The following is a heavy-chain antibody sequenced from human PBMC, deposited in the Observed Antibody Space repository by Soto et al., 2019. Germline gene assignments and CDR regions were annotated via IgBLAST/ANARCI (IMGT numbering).Heavy chain of an antibody. CDR2: ISHTEIT. Sequence: QVQLQESGPGLVKPSGTLSLTCAVSGDSISSISWWGWVRQPPGRGLEWIGEISHTEITNYNPSLKSRVTVSADKSKNQSYLKLSSVTAADTAVYYCARATSMAGLYYFDSWGLGTLVTVSS. D-gene: IGHD6-19*01. CDR3: ARATSMAGLYYFDS. J-gene: IGHJ4*02. CDR1: GDSISSISW. V-gene: IGHV4-4*02.